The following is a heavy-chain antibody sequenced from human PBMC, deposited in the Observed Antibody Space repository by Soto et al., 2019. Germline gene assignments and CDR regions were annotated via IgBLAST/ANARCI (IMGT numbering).Heavy chain of an antibody. CDR2: IIPIFGTA. V-gene: IGHV1-69*01. CDR1: GGTFSSYA. J-gene: IGHJ6*04. Sequence: QVQLVQSGAEVKKPGSSVKVSCKASGGTFSSYAISWVLQAPGQGLEWMGGIIPIFGTANYAQKFQGRVTITADESTSTAYMELSSLRSEDTVGYYCARGTVTVDYYYNGMDVWGKGPTVTVSS. D-gene: IGHD4-4*01. CDR3: ARGTVTVDYYYNGMDV.